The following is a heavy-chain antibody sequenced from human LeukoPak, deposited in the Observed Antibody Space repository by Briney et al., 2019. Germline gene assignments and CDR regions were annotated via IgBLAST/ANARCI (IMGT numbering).Heavy chain of an antibody. V-gene: IGHV4-30-2*01. J-gene: IGHJ3*02. CDR2: TYHSGST. Sequence: PSETLSLTCAVSGGSISSGGYSWSWIRQPPGKGLEWIGCTYHSGSTYYNPSLKSRVTISVDRSKNQFSLKLSSVTAADTAVYYCARAEIEYYYDSSGYRTAGAFDIWGQGTMVTVSS. D-gene: IGHD3-22*01. CDR3: ARAEIEYYYDSSGYRTAGAFDI. CDR1: GGSISSGGYS.